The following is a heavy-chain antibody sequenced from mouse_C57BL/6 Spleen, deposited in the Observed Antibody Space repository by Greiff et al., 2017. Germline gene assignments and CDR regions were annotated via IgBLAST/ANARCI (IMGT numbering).Heavy chain of an antibody. Sequence: DVMLVESGGGLVQPKGSLKLSCAASGFSFNTYAMNWVRQAPGKGLEWVARIRSKSNNYATYYADSVKDRFTISRDDSESMLYLQMNNLKTEDTAMYYCVRQEYYGSSWYFDVWGTGTTVTVSS. CDR2: IRSKSNNYAT. J-gene: IGHJ1*03. CDR1: GFSFNTYA. D-gene: IGHD1-1*01. CDR3: VRQEYYGSSWYFDV. V-gene: IGHV10-1*01.